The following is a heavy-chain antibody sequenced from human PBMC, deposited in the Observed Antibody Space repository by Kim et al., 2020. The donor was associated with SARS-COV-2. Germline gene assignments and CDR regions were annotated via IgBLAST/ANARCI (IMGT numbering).Heavy chain of an antibody. J-gene: IGHJ6*02. V-gene: IGHV1-46*01. Sequence: ASVKVSCKASGYTFTNYYIHWMRQTPGQGLEWMGLINPSAGDTSYAQKFQGRVTMTRDTSTGTVYMERSSLRSEDTAVYYCARDPENEDYGMDVWVQGTTVAVSS. CDR3: ARDPENEDYGMDV. CDR1: GYTFTNYY. CDR2: INPSAGDT.